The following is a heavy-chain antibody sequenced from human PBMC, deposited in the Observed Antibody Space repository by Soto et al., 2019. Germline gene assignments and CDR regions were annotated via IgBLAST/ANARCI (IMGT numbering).Heavy chain of an antibody. V-gene: IGHV3-21*01. Sequence: RLSCAASGFTFSSYSMNWVRQAPGKGLEWVSSISSSSSYIYYADSLKGRFTISRDNAKNSLYLQMNSLRAEDTAVYYCARELGQKFDYWGQGTLVTVSS. J-gene: IGHJ4*02. CDR2: ISSSSSYI. CDR1: GFTFSSYS. CDR3: ARELGQKFDY.